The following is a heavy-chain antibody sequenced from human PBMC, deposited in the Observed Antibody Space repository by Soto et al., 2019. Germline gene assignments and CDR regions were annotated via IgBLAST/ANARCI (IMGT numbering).Heavy chain of an antibody. D-gene: IGHD3-9*01. V-gene: IGHV3-11*03. Sequence: GGSLRLSCAASGFTFSDYYMSWIRQAPGKGLEWVSYISSSSSYTNYADSVKGRFTISRDNAKNSLYLQMSSLRSEDTAVYYCARSEGRNFDWFSAFMDVWGQGTTVTVSS. CDR1: GFTFSDYY. CDR2: ISSSSSYT. J-gene: IGHJ6*02. CDR3: ARSEGRNFDWFSAFMDV.